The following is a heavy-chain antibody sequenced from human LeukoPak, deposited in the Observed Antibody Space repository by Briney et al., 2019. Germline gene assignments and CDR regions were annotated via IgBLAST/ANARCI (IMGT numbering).Heavy chain of an antibody. CDR2: IYSGDST. Sequence: GGSLRLSCAASGFTVSSNYMSWVRQAPGKGLEWVSVIYSGDSTYYADSVKGRFTISRDNSKNTLYLQMNSLRAEDTAVYYCARDLTTYYYNRRDTFDIWGQGTMVTVSS. CDR3: ARDLTTYYYNRRDTFDI. CDR1: GFTVSSNY. V-gene: IGHV3-53*01. J-gene: IGHJ3*02. D-gene: IGHD3-22*01.